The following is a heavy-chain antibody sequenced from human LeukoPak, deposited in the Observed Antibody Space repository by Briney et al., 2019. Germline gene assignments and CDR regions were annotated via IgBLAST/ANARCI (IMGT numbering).Heavy chain of an antibody. CDR3: ARHRSEYFDSLDY. Sequence: RGESLKISCKGSGYIFTNYWIGWVRQMLGKGLEWMGIIYPGDSDTRYSPSFQGQVTISADKSISTAYLQWSSLKASDTAMYYCARHRSEYFDSLDYWGQGTLVTVSS. CDR2: IYPGDSDT. J-gene: IGHJ4*02. CDR1: GYIFTNYW. V-gene: IGHV5-51*01. D-gene: IGHD3-9*01.